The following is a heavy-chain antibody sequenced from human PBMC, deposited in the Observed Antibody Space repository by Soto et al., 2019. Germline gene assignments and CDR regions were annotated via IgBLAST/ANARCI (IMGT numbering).Heavy chain of an antibody. CDR2: IYHSGST. CDR1: GGSISSGGYS. D-gene: IGHD2-21*02. V-gene: IGHV4-30-2*01. Sequence: SETLSLTCAVSGGSISSGGYSWSWIRQPPGKGLEWIGYIYHSGSTYYNPSLKSRVTISVDRSKNQFSLKLSSVTAADTAVYYCASEASAYCGGDYYSNWFDPWGQGTLVTVSS. CDR3: ASEASAYCGGDYYSNWFDP. J-gene: IGHJ5*02.